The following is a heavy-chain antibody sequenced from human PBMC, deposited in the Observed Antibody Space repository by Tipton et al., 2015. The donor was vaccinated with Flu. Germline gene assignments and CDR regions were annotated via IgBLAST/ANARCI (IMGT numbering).Heavy chain of an antibody. CDR3: ARDGPQTITSGGGTYYDSSGYYY. V-gene: IGHV1-69*09. J-gene: IGHJ4*02. Sequence: QLVQSGAEVKKPGSSVKVSCKASGGTFSSYAISWVRQAPGQGLEWMGRIIPILGIANYAQKFQGRVTITADKSTSTAYMELSSLRSEDTAVYYCARDGPQTITSGGGTYYDSSGYYYWGQGTLVTVSS. D-gene: IGHD3-22*01. CDR1: GGTFSSYA. CDR2: IIPILGIA.